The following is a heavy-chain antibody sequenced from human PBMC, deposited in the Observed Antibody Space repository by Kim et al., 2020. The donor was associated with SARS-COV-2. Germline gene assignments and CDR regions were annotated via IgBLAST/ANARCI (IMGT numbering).Heavy chain of an antibody. CDR1: GGSISSGDYY. J-gene: IGHJ5*02. Sequence: SETLSLTCTVSGGSISSGDYYWSWIRQPPGKGLEWIGYIYYSGSTYYNPSLKSRVTISVDTSKNQFSLKLSSVTAADTAVYYCARGAIAARPGPGGFDPWGQGTLVTVSS. CDR3: ARGAIAARPGPGGFDP. D-gene: IGHD6-6*01. V-gene: IGHV4-30-4*01. CDR2: IYYSGST.